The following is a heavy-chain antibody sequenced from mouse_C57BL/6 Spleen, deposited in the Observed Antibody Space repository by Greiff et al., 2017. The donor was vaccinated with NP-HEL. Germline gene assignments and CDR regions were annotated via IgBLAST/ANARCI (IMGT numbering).Heavy chain of an antibody. CDR1: GYTFTDYY. CDR2: IYPGSGNT. J-gene: IGHJ3*01. Sequence: VQLQQSGAELVRPGASVKLSCKASGYTFTDYYINWVKQRPGQGLEWIARIYPGSGNTYYNEKFKGKATLTAEKSSSTAYMQLSSLTSEDSAVYFCARDGYDYDLFAYWGQGTLVTVSA. V-gene: IGHV1-76*01. CDR3: ARDGYDYDLFAY. D-gene: IGHD2-4*01.